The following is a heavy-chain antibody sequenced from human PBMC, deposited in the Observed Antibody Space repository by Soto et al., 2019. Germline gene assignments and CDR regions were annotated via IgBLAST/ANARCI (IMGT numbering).Heavy chain of an antibody. V-gene: IGHV4-34*01. CDR2: INHSGST. Sequence: SETLSLTCAVYGGSFSGYYWSWIRQPPGKGLEWIGEINHSGSTNYNPSLKSRVTISVDTSKNQFSLKLSSVTAADTAVYYCARGLTVTTTVSMAWFDPWGQGTLVTVSS. D-gene: IGHD4-17*01. CDR1: GGSFSGYY. J-gene: IGHJ5*02. CDR3: ARGLTVTTTVSMAWFDP.